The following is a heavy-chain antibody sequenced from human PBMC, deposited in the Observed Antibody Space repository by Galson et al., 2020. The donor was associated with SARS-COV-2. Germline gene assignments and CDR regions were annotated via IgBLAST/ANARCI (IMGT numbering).Heavy chain of an antibody. V-gene: IGHV3-48*04. CDR2: ISRSSTTI. CDR1: GFTFSSSG. D-gene: IGHD3-16*01. Sequence: GGSLRLSCAASGFTFSSSGMNWVRQAPGKGLEWVTFISRSSTTIYYADSVKGRFTISRDDAKASLYLQMNSLRAEDTAVYYCARKKSQGGYYGMDVWGQGTTVTVSS. J-gene: IGHJ6*02. CDR3: ARKKSQGGYYGMDV.